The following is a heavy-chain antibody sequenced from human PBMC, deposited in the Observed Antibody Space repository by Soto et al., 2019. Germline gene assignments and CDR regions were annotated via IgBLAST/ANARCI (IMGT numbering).Heavy chain of an antibody. CDR1: GFIFSDYY. D-gene: IGHD6-19*01. J-gene: IGHJ4*02. CDR2: INTLSSAI. Sequence: QEHLMESGGGLVKPGGSLRLSCAGSGFIFSDYYITWIRRAPGKGLEWVSYINTLSSAIYYADSVKGRFTISRDNAKNAVYLQMNSLRAEDTAVYYCARRLQWQLRPLDSWGRGTLVTGSS. CDR3: ARRLQWQLRPLDS. V-gene: IGHV3-11*01.